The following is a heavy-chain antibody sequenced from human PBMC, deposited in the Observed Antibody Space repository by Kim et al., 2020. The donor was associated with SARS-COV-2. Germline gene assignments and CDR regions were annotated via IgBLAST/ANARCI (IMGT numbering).Heavy chain of an antibody. D-gene: IGHD2-8*01. Sequence: GGSLRLSCAASGFTFSNYAMNWVRQAPGMGLEWVSAITADPGSTYYVDSVKGRFTISRDNSKNTLSLQMSSLRAEDTAVYYCATAVSQTYYYGMDVWGQGTTVTVSS. V-gene: IGHV3-23*01. J-gene: IGHJ6*02. CDR2: ITADPGST. CDR3: ATAVSQTYYYGMDV. CDR1: GFTFSNYA.